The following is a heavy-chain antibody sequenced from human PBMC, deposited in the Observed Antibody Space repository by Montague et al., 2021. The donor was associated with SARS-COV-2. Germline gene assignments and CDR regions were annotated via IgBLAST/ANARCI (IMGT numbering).Heavy chain of an antibody. Sequence: SLRLSCAASEFIFSRYAMSWVRQAPGKGLEWVSGISGSGGTTNYADSVKGRFTISRDNSKNTLNLQMNGLRAEDTAVYYCAKLSSGWYRDYWGQGTLVTVSP. V-gene: IGHV3-23*01. CDR1: EFIFSRYA. CDR3: AKLSSGWYRDY. D-gene: IGHD6-19*01. J-gene: IGHJ4*02. CDR2: ISGSGGTT.